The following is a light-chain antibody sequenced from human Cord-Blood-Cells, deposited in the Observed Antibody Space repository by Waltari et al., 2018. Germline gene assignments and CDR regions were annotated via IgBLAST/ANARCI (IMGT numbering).Light chain of an antibody. CDR3: QQYNSYSMYT. V-gene: IGKV1-5*03. Sequence: DIQMTQSHSTLSASVGASVTITCRASQSISSWLAWYQQKPGKAPKLLIYKASSLESGVPSRFSGSGSETEFTLTISSLQPDDFATYYCQQYNSYSMYTFGQGTKLEIK. CDR1: QSISSW. J-gene: IGKJ2*01. CDR2: KAS.